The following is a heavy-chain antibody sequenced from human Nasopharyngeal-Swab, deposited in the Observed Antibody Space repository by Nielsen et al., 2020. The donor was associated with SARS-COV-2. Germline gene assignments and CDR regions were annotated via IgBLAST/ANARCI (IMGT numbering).Heavy chain of an antibody. D-gene: IGHD6-19*01. CDR3: TRETPYSSGWYSFDY. J-gene: IGHJ4*02. CDR2: IRSKAYGGTT. V-gene: IGHV3-49*03. Sequence: GCLRLSCTASGFTFGDYAMSWFRQTPGKGLEWVGFIRSKAYGGTTEYAASVKGRFTISRDDSKSIAYLQMNSLKTEDTAVYYCTRETPYSSGWYSFDYWGQGTLVTVSS. CDR1: GFTFGDYA.